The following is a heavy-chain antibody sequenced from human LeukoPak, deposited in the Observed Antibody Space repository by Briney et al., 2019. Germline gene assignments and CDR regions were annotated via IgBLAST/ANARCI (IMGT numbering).Heavy chain of an antibody. J-gene: IGHJ4*02. V-gene: IGHV3-30*04. CDR3: ARGQFRLSDYDSSGFDY. D-gene: IGHD3-22*01. CDR2: ISYDGSNK. CDR1: GFTFSSYE. Sequence: GGSLGLSCAASGFTFSSYEMNWVRQAPGKGLEWVAVISYDGSNKYYADSVKGRFTISRDNSKNTLYLQMNSLRAEDTAVYYCARGQFRLSDYDSSGFDYWGQGTLVTVSS.